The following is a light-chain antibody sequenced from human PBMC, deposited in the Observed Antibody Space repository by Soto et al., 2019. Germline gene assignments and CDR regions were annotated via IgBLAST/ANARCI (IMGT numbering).Light chain of an antibody. V-gene: IGKV1-5*03. Sequence: DIQMTQSPSTLSASVGDRVTITCRASQSVSNWLAWYQQKPGKAPKLLSYMASSSESGVPSRFSGSGSATEFTLTISRLQADDFATYYCQQYSIYPLTFGPGTKVDIK. J-gene: IGKJ3*01. CDR3: QQYSIYPLT. CDR1: QSVSNW. CDR2: MAS.